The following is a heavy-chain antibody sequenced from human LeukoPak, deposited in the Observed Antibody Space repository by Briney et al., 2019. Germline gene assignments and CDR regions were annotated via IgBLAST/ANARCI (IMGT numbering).Heavy chain of an antibody. D-gene: IGHD3-22*01. CDR3: ARRCDTSSYYTYYFDY. Sequence: VTSVKVSGKASGYTFTAYYIHWVRQAPGQAFKWMGWINPKSGGTNYAQEFQGRVTMTRDTSISTAYMELSRLRSDDTAVYFCARRCDTSSYYTYYFDYWGQGTLVTVSS. V-gene: IGHV1-2*02. CDR2: INPKSGGT. J-gene: IGHJ4*02. CDR1: GYTFTAYY.